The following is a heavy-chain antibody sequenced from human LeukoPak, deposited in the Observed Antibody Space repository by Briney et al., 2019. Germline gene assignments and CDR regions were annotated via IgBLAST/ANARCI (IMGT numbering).Heavy chain of an antibody. CDR2: IYYSGST. V-gene: IGHV4-59*01. CDR3: ARGGWELYFDH. D-gene: IGHD1-26*01. CDR1: GGSISSYY. Sequence: SETLSLTCTVSGGSISSYYWSWIRQPPGKGLEWIGYIYYSGSTNYNPSLKSRVTISVDTSKNQFSLKLSSVTAADTAVYYCARGGWELYFDHWGQGTLVTVSS. J-gene: IGHJ4*02.